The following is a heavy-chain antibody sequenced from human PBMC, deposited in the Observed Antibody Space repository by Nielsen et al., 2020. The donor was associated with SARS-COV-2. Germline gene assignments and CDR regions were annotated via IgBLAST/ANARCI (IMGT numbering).Heavy chain of an antibody. CDR1: GFTFSSYT. CDR3: AKHYDSSCSTGYFQH. CDR2: ISASGSTT. Sequence: GGSLRLSCAASGFTFSSYTLSWVRQTPGKGLEWVAGISASGSTTDYADSVKGRFAISRDNSKNTLYLQMNSLRAEDTAVYYCAKHYDSSCSTGYFQHWGQGTLVTVSS. J-gene: IGHJ1*01. D-gene: IGHD3-22*01. V-gene: IGHV3-23*01.